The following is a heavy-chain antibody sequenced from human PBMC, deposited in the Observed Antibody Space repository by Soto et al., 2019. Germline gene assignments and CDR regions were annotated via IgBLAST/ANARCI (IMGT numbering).Heavy chain of an antibody. CDR3: ARGAPTYSSSWYVFVRFDP. CDR1: GFTFSSYA. J-gene: IGHJ5*02. Sequence: PGGSLRLSCAASGFTFSSYAMNWVRQAPGKGLEWVSSISSSSSYIYYADSVKGRFTISRDNAKNSLYLQMNSLRAEDTAVYYCARGAPTYSSSWYVFVRFDPWAREPWSPSPQ. D-gene: IGHD6-13*01. V-gene: IGHV3-21*01. CDR2: ISSSSSYI.